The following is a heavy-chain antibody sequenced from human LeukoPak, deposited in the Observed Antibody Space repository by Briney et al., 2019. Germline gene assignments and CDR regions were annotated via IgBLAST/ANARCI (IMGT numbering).Heavy chain of an antibody. CDR3: ARTENYGDYTLYYGMDV. J-gene: IGHJ6*02. CDR1: GYTFTRYA. V-gene: IGHV1-3*01. D-gene: IGHD4-17*01. Sequence: ASVKVSCKAAGYTFTRYAMHWVRQAPGQRLEWMGWINAGNGNTEYSQKFQGRVTITRDTSASTAYMEPSSLRSEDTAVYYCARTENYGDYTLYYGMDVWGQGTTVTVSS. CDR2: INAGNGNT.